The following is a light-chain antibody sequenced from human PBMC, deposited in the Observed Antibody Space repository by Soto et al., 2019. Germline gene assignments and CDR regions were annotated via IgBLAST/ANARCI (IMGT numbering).Light chain of an antibody. Sequence: DIQMTQSPSSLSASVGDRATITCRASQSISSYLNWYQQKPGKAPKLLIYAASSLQSGVPSRFSGSGSGTDFTLTISSLQPEDFATYYCQQSYSTPITFGQGTRLKIK. V-gene: IGKV1-39*01. CDR3: QQSYSTPIT. CDR2: AAS. CDR1: QSISSY. J-gene: IGKJ5*01.